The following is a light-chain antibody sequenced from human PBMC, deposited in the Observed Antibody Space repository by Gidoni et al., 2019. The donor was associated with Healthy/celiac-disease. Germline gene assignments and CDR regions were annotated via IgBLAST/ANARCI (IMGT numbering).Light chain of an antibody. J-gene: IGLJ3*02. CDR2: RDS. Sequence: SYELTQPLSVSVALGQTARITCGGNNIGSKNVHWYQQKPGQAPVLVIYRDSNRPSGIPERFSGSNSGNTATLTISRAQAGDEADYYCQVWDIHWVFGGGTKLTVL. V-gene: IGLV3-9*01. CDR3: QVWDIHWV. CDR1: NIGSKN.